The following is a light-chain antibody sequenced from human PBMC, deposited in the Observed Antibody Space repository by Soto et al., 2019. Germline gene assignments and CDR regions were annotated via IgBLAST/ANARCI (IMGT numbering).Light chain of an antibody. J-gene: IGKJ1*01. CDR3: QQYNDWPQ. Sequence: IVLTQSPPSLSLFPGERATLSGRSSQSVSSYLAWYQQKPGQAPRLLIYDVSTRATGIPARFSGSGSRTDFILTISSLEPEDFAVYYCQQYNDWPQFGQGTKVDIK. V-gene: IGKV3-11*01. CDR1: QSVSSY. CDR2: DVS.